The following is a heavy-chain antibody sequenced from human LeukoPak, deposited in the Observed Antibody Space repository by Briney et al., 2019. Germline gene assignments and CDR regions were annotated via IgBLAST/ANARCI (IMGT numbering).Heavy chain of an antibody. CDR2: ISAYNGNT. CDR1: GYTFTSYG. Sequence: GASVKVSCKSPGYTFTSYGISWVRQAPGQGLEWMGWISAYNGNTNYAQKLQGRVTMTTDTSTSTAYMELRSLRSDDTAVYYCARDQRSSSSPYYYYYYMDVWGKGTTVTVSS. CDR3: ARDQRSSSSPYYYYYYMDV. D-gene: IGHD6-6*01. J-gene: IGHJ6*03. V-gene: IGHV1-18*01.